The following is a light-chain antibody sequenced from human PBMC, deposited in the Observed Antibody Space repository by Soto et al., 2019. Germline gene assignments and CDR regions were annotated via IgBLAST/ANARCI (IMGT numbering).Light chain of an antibody. CDR1: QSVSSN. Sequence: EIVLTQSPATLSVSPGERATLSCRASQSVSSNLAWYQQKPGQAPRLLIYGASTRATGIPGRFSGSGSGTEFTLTIGSLQSEDFAVYYWQQYNNWPLFTFGPGTKVDIK. J-gene: IGKJ3*01. CDR3: QQYNNWPLFT. V-gene: IGKV3-15*01. CDR2: GAS.